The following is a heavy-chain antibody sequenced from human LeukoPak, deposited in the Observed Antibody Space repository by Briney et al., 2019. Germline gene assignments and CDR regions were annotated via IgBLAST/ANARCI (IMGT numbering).Heavy chain of an antibody. CDR2: IYHSGST. V-gene: IGHV4-30-2*01. D-gene: IGHD6-13*01. CDR1: GGSISSGGYY. CDR3: ARDLSGSSSWPSFDY. J-gene: IGHJ4*02. Sequence: SETLSLTCTVSGGSISSGGYYWSWIRQPPGKGLEWIGYIYHSGSTYYNPSLKSRVTISVDRSKNQFSLKLSSVTAADTAVYYCARDLSGSSSWPSFDYWGQGTLVTVSS.